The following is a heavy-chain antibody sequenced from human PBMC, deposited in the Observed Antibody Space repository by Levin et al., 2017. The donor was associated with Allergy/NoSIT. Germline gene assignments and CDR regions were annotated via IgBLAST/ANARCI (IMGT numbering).Heavy chain of an antibody. CDR1: GYTFTGYY. J-gene: IGHJ6*03. Sequence: ASVKVSCKASGYTFTGYYMHWVRQAPGQGLEWMGRINPNSGGTNYAQKFQGRVTMTRDTSISTAYMELSRLRSDDTAVYYCARDPLPRGYSGDEPKVAYYYYYYMDVWGKGTTVTVSS. V-gene: IGHV1-2*06. CDR3: ARDPLPRGYSGDEPKVAYYYYYYMDV. CDR2: INPNSGGT. D-gene: IGHD5-12*01.